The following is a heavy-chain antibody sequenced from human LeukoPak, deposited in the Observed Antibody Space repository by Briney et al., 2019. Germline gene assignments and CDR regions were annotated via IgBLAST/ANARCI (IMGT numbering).Heavy chain of an antibody. D-gene: IGHD3-9*01. Sequence: PSETLSLTCTVSGDSISSSSSYWGWIRQPPGEGLEWIGSIYYSGSTYYNTSLKSRVTISVDTSKNQFSLRLNSVTAADTAVYYCARDPYDILTGYYNWFDPWGQGTLVTVSS. CDR2: IYYSGST. CDR1: GDSISSSSSY. V-gene: IGHV4-39*02. J-gene: IGHJ5*02. CDR3: ARDPYDILTGYYNWFDP.